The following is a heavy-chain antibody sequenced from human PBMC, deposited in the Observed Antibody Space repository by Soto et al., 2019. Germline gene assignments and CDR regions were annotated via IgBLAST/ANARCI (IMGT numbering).Heavy chain of an antibody. D-gene: IGHD5-18*01. CDR1: GGSVSSGSYY. J-gene: IGHJ4*02. CDR3: ARGGYSYGYSFDY. CDR2: IYYSGST. Sequence: SETLSLTCTVSGGSVSSGSYYWSWIRQPPGKGLEWIGYIYYSGSTNYNPSLKSRVTISVDTSKNQFSLKLSSVTAADTAVYYCARGGYSYGYSFDYWGQGTLVTVS. V-gene: IGHV4-61*01.